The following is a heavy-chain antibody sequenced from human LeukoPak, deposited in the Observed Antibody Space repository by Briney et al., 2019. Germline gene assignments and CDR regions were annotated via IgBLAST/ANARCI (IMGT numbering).Heavy chain of an antibody. V-gene: IGHV3-74*01. CDR2: INGDASST. Sequence: GGSLRLSCAASGLTLSGYWMHSVRQAPGKWLVCVSCINGDASSTSYADSVKGRFTISRDNAKSTLYLQMNSLRVEDTAVYYCARARGNTYGYFEYWGHGTLVTVSS. D-gene: IGHD5-18*01. J-gene: IGHJ4*01. CDR1: GLTLSGYW. CDR3: ARARGNTYGYFEY.